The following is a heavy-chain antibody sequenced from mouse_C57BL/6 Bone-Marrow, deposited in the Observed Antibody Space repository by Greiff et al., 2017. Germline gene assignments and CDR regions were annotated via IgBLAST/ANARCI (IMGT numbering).Heavy chain of an antibody. CDR2: IYPRSGNT. CDR3: ASCFQDYFDY. Sequence: QVQLKESGAELARPGASVKLSCKASGYTFTSYGISWVKQRTGQGLEWIGEIYPRSGNTYYNEKFKGKAALTADKSSSTAYMELRSLTSEDSAVYFCASCFQDYFDYWGQGTTLTVSS. J-gene: IGHJ2*01. V-gene: IGHV1-81*01. CDR1: GYTFTSYG.